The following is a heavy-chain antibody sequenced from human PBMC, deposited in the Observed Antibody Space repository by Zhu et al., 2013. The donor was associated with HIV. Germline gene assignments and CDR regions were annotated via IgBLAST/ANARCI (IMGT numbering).Heavy chain of an antibody. CDR1: GYTFTSYA. CDR3: ASPVGSSSPSGRDAFDI. J-gene: IGHJ3*02. V-gene: IGHV1-3*01. Sequence: QVQLVQSGAEVKKPGASVKVSCKASGYTFTSYAMHWVRQAPGQRLEWMGWINAGNGNTKYSQKFQGRVTITRDTSASTAYMELSSLRSEDTAVYYCASPVGSSSPSGRDAFDIWGQGTMVTVSS. CDR2: INAGNGNT. D-gene: IGHD6-13*01.